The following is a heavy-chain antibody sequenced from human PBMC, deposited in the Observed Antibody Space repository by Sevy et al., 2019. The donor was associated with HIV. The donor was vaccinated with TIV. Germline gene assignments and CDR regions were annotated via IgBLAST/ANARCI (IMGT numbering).Heavy chain of an antibody. CDR3: ARGYYDFWSGYYRRDAFDI. CDR1: GYTFTSYG. V-gene: IGHV1-18*01. D-gene: IGHD3-3*01. Sequence: ASVKVSCTASGYTFTSYGMSWVRQAPGQGLEWMGWISAYNGNTNYAQKLQGRVTLTTDTSTSTAYMELRSLRSDDTAVYYCARGYYDFWSGYYRRDAFDIWGQGTMVTVSS. CDR2: ISAYNGNT. J-gene: IGHJ3*02.